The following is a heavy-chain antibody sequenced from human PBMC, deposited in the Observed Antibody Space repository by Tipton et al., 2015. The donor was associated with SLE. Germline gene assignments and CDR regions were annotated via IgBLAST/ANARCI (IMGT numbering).Heavy chain of an antibody. CDR1: GGSISSSSYY. CDR3: ARHGASYYYGSGSYPYYFDY. D-gene: IGHD3-10*01. CDR2: IYYSGGT. V-gene: IGHV4-39*01. Sequence: TLSLTCTVSGGSISSSSYYWGWVRQPPGKGLEWIGSIYYSGGTYYNPSLKSRLTISVDTSKNQFSLKLGSVTAADTAVYFCARHGASYYYGSGSYPYYFDYWGQGTLVTVSS. J-gene: IGHJ4*02.